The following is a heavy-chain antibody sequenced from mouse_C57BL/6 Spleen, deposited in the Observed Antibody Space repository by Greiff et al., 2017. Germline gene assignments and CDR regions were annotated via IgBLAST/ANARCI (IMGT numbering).Heavy chain of an antibody. J-gene: IGHJ3*01. Sequence: QVQLQQSGAELARPGASVKLSCKASGYTFTSYGISWVKQRTGQGLEWIGEIYPRSGNTYYNEKFKGKATLTADKSSSTAYMELRSLTSEDSAVYFCAKGGYSKGFAYWGQGTLVTVSA. V-gene: IGHV1-81*01. D-gene: IGHD2-5*01. CDR3: AKGGYSKGFAY. CDR2: IYPRSGNT. CDR1: GYTFTSYG.